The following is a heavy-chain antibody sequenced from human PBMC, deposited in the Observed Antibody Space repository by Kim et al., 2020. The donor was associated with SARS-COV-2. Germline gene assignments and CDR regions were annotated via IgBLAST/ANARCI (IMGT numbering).Heavy chain of an antibody. V-gene: IGHV4-4*02. CDR2: IYHSGST. CDR1: GGSISSSNW. Sequence: SETLSLTCAVSGGSISSSNWWSWVRQPPGKGLEWIGEIYHSGSTNYNPSLKSRVTISVDKSKNQFSLKLSSVTAADTAVYYCARAPLEYIAVAGIGFDYWGQGTLVTVSS. CDR3: ARAPLEYIAVAGIGFDY. J-gene: IGHJ4*02. D-gene: IGHD6-19*01.